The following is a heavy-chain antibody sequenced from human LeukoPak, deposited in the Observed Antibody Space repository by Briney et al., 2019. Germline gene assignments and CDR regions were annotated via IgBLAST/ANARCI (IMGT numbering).Heavy chain of an antibody. Sequence: GWSLRLSCVASGVTLSNYAMSWARQAPGKRLEWVAVIWYDGSNKYYADSVKGRFTISRDNSKNTLYLQMNSLRAEDTAVYYCARVNTAMGGGFDYWGQGTLVTVSS. CDR2: IWYDGSNK. CDR1: GVTLSNYA. J-gene: IGHJ4*02. D-gene: IGHD5-18*01. V-gene: IGHV3-33*08. CDR3: ARVNTAMGGGFDY.